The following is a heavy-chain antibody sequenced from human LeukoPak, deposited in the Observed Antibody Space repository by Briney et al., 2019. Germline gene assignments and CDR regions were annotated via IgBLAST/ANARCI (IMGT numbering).Heavy chain of an antibody. Sequence: GESLQISCKGSGYSFTSYWIGWVRQMPGKGLEWMGIIYPGDSDTRYSPSFQGQVTISADKSISTAYLQWSSLKASDTAMYYCARLALSYCTSSSCYRTNWFDPWGQGTLVTVSS. CDR3: ARLALSYCTSSSCYRTNWFDP. V-gene: IGHV5-51*01. D-gene: IGHD2-2*01. CDR2: IYPGDSDT. J-gene: IGHJ5*02. CDR1: GYSFTSYW.